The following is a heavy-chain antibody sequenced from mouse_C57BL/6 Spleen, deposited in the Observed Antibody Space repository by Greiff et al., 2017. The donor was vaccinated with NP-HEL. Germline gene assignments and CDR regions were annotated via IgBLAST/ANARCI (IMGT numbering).Heavy chain of an antibody. CDR2: IDPETGGT. CDR1: GYTFTDYE. CDR3: SNWDGDY. V-gene: IGHV1-15*01. D-gene: IGHD4-1*01. J-gene: IGHJ2*01. Sequence: VQLQESGAELVRPGASVTLSCKASGYTFTDYEMHWVKQTPVHGLEWIGAIDPETGGTAYNQKFKGKAILTADKSSSTAYMELRSLTSEDSAVYYCSNWDGDYWGQGTTLTVSS.